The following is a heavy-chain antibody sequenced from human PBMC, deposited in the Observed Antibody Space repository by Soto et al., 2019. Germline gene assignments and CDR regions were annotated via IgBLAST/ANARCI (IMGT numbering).Heavy chain of an antibody. CDR2: IKPDGSEQ. Sequence: GGSLRLSCAASEFTFDKYYMTWVRQAPGKGPEWVANIKPDGSEQYYVDSVKGRLTISRDNANNSPYLQMNSLRAEDTAVYFCARGNWNYYYGFDVWGQGTTVTVSS. CDR3: ARGNWNYYYGFDV. J-gene: IGHJ6*02. D-gene: IGHD1-20*01. CDR1: EFTFDKYY. V-gene: IGHV3-7*01.